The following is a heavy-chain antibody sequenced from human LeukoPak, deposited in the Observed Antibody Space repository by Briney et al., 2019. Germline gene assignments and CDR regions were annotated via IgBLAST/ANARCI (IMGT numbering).Heavy chain of an antibody. J-gene: IGHJ4*02. CDR3: ARGRGSSGWYALYYFDY. V-gene: IGHV4-34*01. D-gene: IGHD6-19*01. CDR2: INHSGST. CDR1: GGSFSGYY. Sequence: ETLSLTCAVYGGSFSGYYWSWIRQPPGKGLEWIGAINHSGSTNYNPSLKSRVTISVDTSKNQFSLKLSSVTAADTAVYYCARGRGSSGWYALYYFDYWGQGTLVTVSS.